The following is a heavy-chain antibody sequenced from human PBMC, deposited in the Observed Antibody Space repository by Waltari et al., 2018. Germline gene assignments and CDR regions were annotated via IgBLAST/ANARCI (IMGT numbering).Heavy chain of an antibody. CDR1: GFTFSMHD. V-gene: IGHV3-13*05. CDR3: TREIPAPGYWYFDL. Sequence: EVQLVESGGGLLQPGGSLRPSCVASGFTFSMHDMHWVRQATGKGMEWVSGIYITGHPYYPDSVKGRFTISRENAKNSLFLQMNSLTAGDTAVYYCTREIPAPGYWYFDLWGRGTLVTVSS. CDR2: IYITGHP. J-gene: IGHJ2*01. D-gene: IGHD6-13*01.